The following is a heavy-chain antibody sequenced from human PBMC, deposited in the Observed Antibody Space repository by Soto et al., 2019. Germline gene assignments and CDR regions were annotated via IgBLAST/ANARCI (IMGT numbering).Heavy chain of an antibody. Sequence: SETLSLTCAVSGGSISSGGYSWSWMRQPPGKGLEWIGYIYHSGSTHYNPSLKSRVTISVDTSKNQFSLKLSSVAAADTAVYYCARYSSSWDYYYYMDVWGKGTTVTVSS. CDR3: ARYSSSWDYYYYMDV. CDR2: IYHSGST. CDR1: GGSISSGGYS. J-gene: IGHJ6*03. D-gene: IGHD6-13*01. V-gene: IGHV4-30-2*02.